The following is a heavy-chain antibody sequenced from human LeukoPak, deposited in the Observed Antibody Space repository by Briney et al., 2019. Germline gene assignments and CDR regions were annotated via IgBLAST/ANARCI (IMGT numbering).Heavy chain of an antibody. Sequence: ASVKVSCKASGYTFTGYYMHWVQQAPGQGLEWMGWINPNSGGTNYAQKFQGRVTMTRDTSISTAYMELSRLRYDDTAVYYCARGITIFGVVITSYFDPWGQGTLVTVSS. CDR3: ARGITIFGVVITSYFDP. CDR2: INPNSGGT. D-gene: IGHD3-3*01. CDR1: GYTFTGYY. V-gene: IGHV1-2*02. J-gene: IGHJ5*02.